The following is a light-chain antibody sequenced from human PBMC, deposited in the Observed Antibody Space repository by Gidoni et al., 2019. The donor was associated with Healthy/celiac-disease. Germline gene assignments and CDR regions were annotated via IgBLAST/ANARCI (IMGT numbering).Light chain of an antibody. CDR3: QQYNNWPQYT. J-gene: IGKJ2*01. CDR2: GAS. V-gene: IGKV3-15*01. CDR1: QSVSSN. Sequence: EIVMTQSPATLSVSPGERATLSCRASQSVSSNLAWYQQIPGQAPRLLIYGASTRATGIPARFSGSGSGTEFTLTISSLQSEDFAVSYCQQYNNWPQYTFXQXTKLEIK.